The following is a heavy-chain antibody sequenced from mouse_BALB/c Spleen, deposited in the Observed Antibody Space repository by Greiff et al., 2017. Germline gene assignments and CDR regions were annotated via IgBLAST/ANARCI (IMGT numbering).Heavy chain of an antibody. Sequence: QVQLKESGPGLVAPSQSLSITCTVSGFSLTSYGVHWVRQPPGKGLEWLGMIWGDGSTDYNSALKSRLSISKDNSKSQVFLKMNSLQTDDTARYYCARDNYGYVGYAMDYWGQGTSVTVSS. J-gene: IGHJ4*01. V-gene: IGHV2-6-7*01. CDR2: IWGDGST. CDR1: GFSLTSYG. D-gene: IGHD1-2*01. CDR3: ARDNYGYVGYAMDY.